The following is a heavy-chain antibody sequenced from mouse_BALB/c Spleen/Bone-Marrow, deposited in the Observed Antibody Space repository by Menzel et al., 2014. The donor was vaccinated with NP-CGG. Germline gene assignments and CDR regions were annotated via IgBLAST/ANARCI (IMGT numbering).Heavy chain of an antibody. CDR3: ARSGDGPFAY. V-gene: IGHV14-3*02. J-gene: IGHJ3*01. Sequence: EVQLQESGAELVKPGASVKLSCTASGFNIKDTYIHWVKRRPEQGLEWIGRIDPANGNTKYGPKFQGRATVTTDTSSNTASLQLSNLTSEDTAVYYCARSGDGPFAYWGQGTLVTVSA. CDR1: GFNIKDTY. D-gene: IGHD2-3*01. CDR2: IDPANGNT.